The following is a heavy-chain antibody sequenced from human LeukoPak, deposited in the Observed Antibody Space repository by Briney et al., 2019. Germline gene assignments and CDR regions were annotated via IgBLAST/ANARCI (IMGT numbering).Heavy chain of an antibody. CDR2: INPSGGST. Sequence: ASVMVSCKASGYTFTSYYMHWVRQAPGQGLEWMGIINPSGGSTSYAQKFQGRVTMTRDTSTSTVYMELSSLRSEDTAVYYCARDRDCSGGSCYSRYYFDYWGQGTLVTVSS. CDR3: ARDRDCSGGSCYSRYYFDY. J-gene: IGHJ4*02. D-gene: IGHD2-15*01. CDR1: GYTFTSYY. V-gene: IGHV1-46*01.